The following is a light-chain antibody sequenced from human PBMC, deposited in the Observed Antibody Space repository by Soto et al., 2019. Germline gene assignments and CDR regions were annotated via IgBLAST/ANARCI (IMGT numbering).Light chain of an antibody. CDR3: QQYNNWPPVT. V-gene: IGKV3-15*01. CDR2: AAS. J-gene: IGKJ5*01. Sequence: EIVLTQSPATLSVSPGERATLSCRASQSVSSNLAWYQHKPGQAPRLLIYAASTRATGIPARFSGSGSGTDFTLTISSLQSEDFAVYYCQQYNNWPPVTFGQGTRLDIK. CDR1: QSVSSN.